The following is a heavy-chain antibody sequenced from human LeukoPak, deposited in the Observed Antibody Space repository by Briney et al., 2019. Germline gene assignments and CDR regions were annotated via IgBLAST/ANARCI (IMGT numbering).Heavy chain of an antibody. CDR2: INHSGST. V-gene: IGHV4-34*01. CDR1: GGSFSGYY. J-gene: IGHJ4*02. D-gene: IGHD6-13*01. Sequence: SETLSLTCAVYGGSFSGYYWSWIRQPPGKGLEWIGEINHSGSTNYNPSLKSRVTISVDTSKNQFSLMLSSVTAADTAVYYCAKSFSIAAAGPNFDYWGQGTLVTVS. CDR3: AKSFSIAAAGPNFDY.